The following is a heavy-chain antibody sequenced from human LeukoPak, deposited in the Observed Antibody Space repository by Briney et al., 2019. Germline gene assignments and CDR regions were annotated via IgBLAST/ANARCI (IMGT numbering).Heavy chain of an antibody. CDR1: GYTFTKYG. CDR2: ISTYNGNT. Sequence: ASVKVSCKASGYTFTKYGITWVRQAPGQGLEWMGWISTYNGNTNYAQKLQGRVTMTTDTSTSTAYMELRSLISDDAAVYYCARDRVAVAATETWFDPWGQGTLVTVSS. D-gene: IGHD6-19*01. CDR3: ARDRVAVAATETWFDP. J-gene: IGHJ5*02. V-gene: IGHV1-18*01.